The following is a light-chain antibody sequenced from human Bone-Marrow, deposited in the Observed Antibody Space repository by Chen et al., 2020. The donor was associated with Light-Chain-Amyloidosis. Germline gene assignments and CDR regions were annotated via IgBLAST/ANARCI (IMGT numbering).Light chain of an antibody. CDR3: QQHYNIPRT. J-gene: IGKJ4*01. CDR1: LSISTY. V-gene: IGKV1-39*01. CDR2: VAS. Sequence: DIQMTQSPSSLSASVGDRVTITCRASLSISTYFNWYQQKPGKVPKLLIYVASTLQSGVPSRFSGSGSGTDFTLTISSLQPEDFATYYCQQHYNIPRTFGGGTKVEIK.